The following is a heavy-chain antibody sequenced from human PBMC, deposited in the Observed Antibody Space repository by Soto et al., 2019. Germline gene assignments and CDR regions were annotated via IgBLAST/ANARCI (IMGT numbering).Heavy chain of an antibody. Sequence: PGGSLRLSCAASGFSFSSYEMNWVRQAPGKGLEWVSYISSSGNTIYYTDSVKGRFTISRDNAKNSLYLQMNSLRAEDTAVYYCARQFLCCSSTRCYGRGFDPWGQGTLVTVSS. J-gene: IGHJ5*02. V-gene: IGHV3-48*03. CDR3: ARQFLCCSSTRCYGRGFDP. D-gene: IGHD2-2*01. CDR1: GFSFSSYE. CDR2: ISSSGNTI.